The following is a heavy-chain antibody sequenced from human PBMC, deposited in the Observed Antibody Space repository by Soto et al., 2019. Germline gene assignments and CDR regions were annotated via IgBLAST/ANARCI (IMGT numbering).Heavy chain of an antibody. CDR3: AKSAVHSIVRGPICYYGMDV. J-gene: IGHJ6*02. CDR1: GLTFSSYA. CDR2: ISGSDGST. V-gene: IGHV3-23*01. D-gene: IGHD3-10*01. Sequence: GGSLRLSRAAVGLTFSSYAMSWVLKGTGKPLEWVSAISGSDGSTYYADSVKGRFTISRDNSKNTLYLQMNSLRAEDTAVHYCAKSAVHSIVRGPICYYGMDVWGQRTTVTVSS.